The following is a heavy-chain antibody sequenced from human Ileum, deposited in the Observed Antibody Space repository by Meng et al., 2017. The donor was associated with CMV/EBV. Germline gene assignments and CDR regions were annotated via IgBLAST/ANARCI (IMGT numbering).Heavy chain of an antibody. D-gene: IGHD3-10*01. CDR2: IDLGGVS. CDR3: ARRYVSGSYGGYNWFDP. V-gene: IGHV4-34*01. CDR1: GSFGAAS. J-gene: IGHJ5*02. Sequence: GSFGAASWVCIRRHPGNWLRQPREIDLGGVSNYYPSLRSRFTLSVDTPKNQFALTLSSVSAAEMAVYYGARRYVSGSYGGYNWFDPWGQGTLVTVSS.